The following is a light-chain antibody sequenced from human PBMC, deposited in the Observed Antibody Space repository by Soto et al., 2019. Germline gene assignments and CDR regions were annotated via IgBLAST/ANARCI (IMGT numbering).Light chain of an antibody. CDR2: DVS. CDR1: SSDVGGYNF. Sequence: QSAPTQPASVSGSPGQSITISCTGTSSDVGGYNFVSWYQQHPGKAPKLMIYDVSYRPSGVSDRFSGSKSGNTASLTISGLQAEDEADYYCSSYDSSSTSYVFGTGTKLTVL. V-gene: IGLV2-14*03. CDR3: SSYDSSSTSYV. J-gene: IGLJ1*01.